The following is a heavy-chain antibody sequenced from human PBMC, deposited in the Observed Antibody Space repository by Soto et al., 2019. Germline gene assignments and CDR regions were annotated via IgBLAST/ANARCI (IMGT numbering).Heavy chain of an antibody. CDR3: AHRPPERGLATFDP. V-gene: IGHV2-5*02. CDR1: GFSLSTSGVA. Sequence: QITLKESGPTLVKPTQTLTLTCTFSGFSLSTSGVAVGCIRQPPGKALEWLALIYWDDDKRYSPSLKSRLTITKDTSKKQVVLTMTNMDPVDTATYYCAHRPPERGLATFDPWGQGTLVTVSS. D-gene: IGHD1-1*01. CDR2: IYWDDDK. J-gene: IGHJ5*02.